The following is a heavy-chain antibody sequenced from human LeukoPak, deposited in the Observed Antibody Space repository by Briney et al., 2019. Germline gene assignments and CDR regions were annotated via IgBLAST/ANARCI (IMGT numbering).Heavy chain of an antibody. CDR1: GISFSSYK. V-gene: IGHV3-48*03. J-gene: IGHJ5*02. CDR2: ISSSGTTM. CDR3: AKDQYDILTGNYNWFDP. Sequence: GGSLRLSCAASGISFSSYKMNWVRQAPGKGLEWISCISSSGTTMYYADSVKGRFTISRDNSKNTLYLQMNSLRAEDTAVYYCAKDQYDILTGNYNWFDPWGQGTLVTVSS. D-gene: IGHD3-9*01.